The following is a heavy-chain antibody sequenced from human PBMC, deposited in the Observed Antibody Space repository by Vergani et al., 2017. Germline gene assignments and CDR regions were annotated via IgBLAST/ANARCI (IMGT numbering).Heavy chain of an antibody. CDR2: IYYSGST. V-gene: IGHV4-39*02. J-gene: IGHJ4*02. CDR3: ARETTVVTRGFDY. Sequence: QLQLQESGPGLVKPSETLSLTCTVSGGSISSSSYYWGWIRQPPGKGLEWIGSIYYSGSTYYNPSLKSRVTISVDTSKNQFSLKLSSVTAADTAVYYCARETTVVTRGFDYWGQGTLVTVSS. CDR1: GGSISSSSYY. D-gene: IGHD4-23*01.